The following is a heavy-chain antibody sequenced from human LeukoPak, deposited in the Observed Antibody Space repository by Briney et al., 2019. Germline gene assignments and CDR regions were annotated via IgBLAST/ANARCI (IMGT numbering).Heavy chain of an antibody. CDR2: IKSKTDGGTT. V-gene: IGHV3-15*01. D-gene: IGHD3-10*01. CDR3: TTRGWFGELLGVDY. CDR1: GFTFSNAW. J-gene: IGHJ4*02. Sequence: PGGSLRLSCAASGFTFSNAWMSWVRQAPGKGLEWAGRIKSKTDGGTTDYAAPVKGRFTISRDDSKNTLYLQMNSLKTEDTAVCYCTTRGWFGELLGVDYWGQGTLVTVSS.